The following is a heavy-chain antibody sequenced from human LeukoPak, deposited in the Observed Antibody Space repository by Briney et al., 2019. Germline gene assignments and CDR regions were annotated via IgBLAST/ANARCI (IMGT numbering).Heavy chain of an antibody. Sequence: GGSLRLSYAASGFTFSSYGMHWVRQAPGKGLEWVAVIWYDGSNKYYADSVKGRFTISRDNSKNTLYLQMNSLRAEDTAVYYCAGSKDSFDYWGQGTLVTVSS. J-gene: IGHJ4*02. CDR1: GFTFSSYG. V-gene: IGHV3-33*01. CDR3: AGSKDSFDY. CDR2: IWYDGSNK.